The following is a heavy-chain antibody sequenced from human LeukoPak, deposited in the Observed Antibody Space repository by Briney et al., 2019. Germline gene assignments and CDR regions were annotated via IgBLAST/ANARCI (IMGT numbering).Heavy chain of an antibody. J-gene: IGHJ5*02. CDR3: ARGYSSNWYWFDP. Sequence: SETLSLTCTVSSGSVSSYFWSWIRQPAGKGLEWIGRISTSGSTNYNPSLKSRVTMSLDTSKSQFSLKLSSVTAADTAVYYCARGYSSNWYWFDPWGQGTLVAVSS. CDR1: SGSVSSYF. CDR2: ISTSGST. V-gene: IGHV4-4*07. D-gene: IGHD6-13*01.